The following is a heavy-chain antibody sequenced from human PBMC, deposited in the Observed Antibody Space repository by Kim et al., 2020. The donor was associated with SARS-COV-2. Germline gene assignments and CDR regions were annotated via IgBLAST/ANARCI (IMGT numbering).Heavy chain of an antibody. D-gene: IGHD3-3*01. Sequence: YYVDSVKGRFTISRDNGKNSLYLQMNTLRPEDTAVYYCAKRAVTRHDYWGQGALVIVST. V-gene: IGHV3-7*03. J-gene: IGHJ4*02. CDR3: AKRAVTRHDY.